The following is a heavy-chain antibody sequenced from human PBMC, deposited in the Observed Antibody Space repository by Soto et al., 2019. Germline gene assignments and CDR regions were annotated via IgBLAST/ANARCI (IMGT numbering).Heavy chain of an antibody. D-gene: IGHD3-22*01. J-gene: IGHJ5*02. CDR1: GGPISSGGNY. CDR3: ARDPGVYYDNSGPTWFDP. CDR2: IYYSGST. V-gene: IGHV4-31*03. Sequence: PSETLSLTCTVSGGPISSGGNYWSWIRQHPGKGLEWIGYIYYSGSTYYNPSLKSRITISIDTSKNQFSLKLSSVTAADTAVYYCARDPGVYYDNSGPTWFDPWGPGTLVTVS.